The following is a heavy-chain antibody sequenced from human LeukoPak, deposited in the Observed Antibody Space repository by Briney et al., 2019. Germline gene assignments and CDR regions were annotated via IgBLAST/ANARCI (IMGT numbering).Heavy chain of an antibody. CDR1: GGSFSGYY. V-gene: IGHV4-34*01. D-gene: IGHD3-3*01. CDR2: INYSGST. Sequence: SETLSLTCAVYGGSFSGYYWSWIRQPPGKGLEWIGEINYSGSTNYNPSLKSRVTISVDTSKNQFSLKLSSVTAADTAVYYCARGRAPWSGKYPLIGMDVWGQGTTVTVSS. CDR3: ARGRAPWSGKYPLIGMDV. J-gene: IGHJ6*02.